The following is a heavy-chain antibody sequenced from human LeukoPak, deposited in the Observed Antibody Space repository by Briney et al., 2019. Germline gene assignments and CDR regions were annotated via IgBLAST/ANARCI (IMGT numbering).Heavy chain of an antibody. CDR1: GFTFSSYA. D-gene: IGHD3-9*01. V-gene: IGHV3-23*01. J-gene: IGHJ5*02. Sequence: PGGSLRLSCAASGFTFSSYAMSWVRQAPGKGLEWVSAISGSGGSTYYADSVKGRFTISRDNSKNTLYLQMNSLRAEDTAVYYCAKILSYDILTGYYNHWGQGTLVTVSS. CDR3: AKILSYDILTGYYNH. CDR2: ISGSGGST.